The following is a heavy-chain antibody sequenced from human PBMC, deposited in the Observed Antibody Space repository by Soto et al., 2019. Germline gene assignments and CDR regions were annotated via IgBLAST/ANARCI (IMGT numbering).Heavy chain of an antibody. Sequence: GGSLRLSCAASGFTFSSYAMSWVRQAPGKGLEWVSAISGSGGSTYYADSVKGRFTISRDNSKNTLYLQMNSLRAEDTAVYYCAKSHYYDSSGYYFGADGDAFDIWGQGTMVTVSS. CDR3: AKSHYYDSSGYYFGADGDAFDI. D-gene: IGHD3-22*01. CDR1: GFTFSSYA. J-gene: IGHJ3*02. V-gene: IGHV3-23*01. CDR2: ISGSGGST.